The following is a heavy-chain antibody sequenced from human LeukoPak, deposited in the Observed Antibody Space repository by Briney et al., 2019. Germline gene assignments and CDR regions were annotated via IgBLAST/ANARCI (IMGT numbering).Heavy chain of an antibody. CDR3: TPVVGDVVFTNAY. V-gene: IGHV3-73*01. Sequence: GGSLKLSCAASGFSFSGSAMHWVRQASGKGLEWVGRIGSKPHNYATAYAASVKGRFTLSRDDSENTAFLQMNSLRTEDTAVYYCTPVVGDVVFTNAYWGQGTLVTVSS. D-gene: IGHD2-21*01. J-gene: IGHJ4*02. CDR2: IGSKPHNYAT. CDR1: GFSFSGSA.